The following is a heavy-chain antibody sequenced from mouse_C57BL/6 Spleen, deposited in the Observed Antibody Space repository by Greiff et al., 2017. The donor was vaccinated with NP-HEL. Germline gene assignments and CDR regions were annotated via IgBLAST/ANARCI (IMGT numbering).Heavy chain of an antibody. J-gene: IGHJ1*03. CDR3: ARGTTVHWYFDV. D-gene: IGHD1-1*01. Sequence: VKLQESGAELVRPGTSVKMSCKASGYTFTNYWIGWAKQRPGHGLEWIGDIYPGGGYTNYNEKFKGKATLTADKSSSTAYMQFSSLTSEDSAIYYCARGTTVHWYFDVWGTGTTVTVSS. CDR2: IYPGGGYT. V-gene: IGHV1-63*01. CDR1: GYTFTNYW.